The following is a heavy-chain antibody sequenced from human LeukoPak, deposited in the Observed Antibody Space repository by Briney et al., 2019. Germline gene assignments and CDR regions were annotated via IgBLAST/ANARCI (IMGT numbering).Heavy chain of an antibody. Sequence: PSETLSLTCTVSGVSITSYYLSWIRQPPGKGLEWIGYMLYSQSTRYNPALKSRVTMSMDTSKNQVSLKLRSVTAADTAVYYCATRYDSTWYQFWGRGTLVTVSS. CDR1: GVSITSYY. CDR3: ATRYDSTWYQF. CDR2: MLYSQST. V-gene: IGHV4-59*08. J-gene: IGHJ4*02. D-gene: IGHD6-13*01.